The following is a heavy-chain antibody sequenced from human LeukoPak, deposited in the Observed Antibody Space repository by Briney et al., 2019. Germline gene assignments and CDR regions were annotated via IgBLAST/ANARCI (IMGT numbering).Heavy chain of an antibody. CDR3: APLRGGYTSHAFDI. CDR2: INHSGST. D-gene: IGHD5-24*01. CDR1: GGSFSGYY. J-gene: IGHJ3*02. Sequence: PSETLSLTCAVYGGSFSGYYWSWNRQPPGKGLEWIGEINHSGSTNYNPSLKSRVTISVDTSKNQFSLKLSSVTAADTAVYYCAPLRGGYTSHAFDIWGQGTMVTVSS. V-gene: IGHV4-34*01.